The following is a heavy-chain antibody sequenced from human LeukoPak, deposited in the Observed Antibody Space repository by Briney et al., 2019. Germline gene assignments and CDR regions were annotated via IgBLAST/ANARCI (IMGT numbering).Heavy chain of an antibody. Sequence: GESLKISCKGSGYSFTSYWIGWVRQMPGKGLEWMGIIYPDDSDTRYSPSFQGQVTISADKSISTAYLQWSSLKASDTAMYYCARLSITGTHTRMNWFDPWGQGTLVTVSS. CDR3: ARLSITGTHTRMNWFDP. D-gene: IGHD1-7*01. J-gene: IGHJ5*02. V-gene: IGHV5-51*01. CDR1: GYSFTSYW. CDR2: IYPDDSDT.